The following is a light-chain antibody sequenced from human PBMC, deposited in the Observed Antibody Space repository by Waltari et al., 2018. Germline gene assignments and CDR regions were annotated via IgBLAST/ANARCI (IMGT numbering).Light chain of an antibody. V-gene: IGKV3-20*01. CDR1: QSVGRT. Sequence: EIVLTQSPGTPSLSPGVRATLACRASQSVGRTLAWYQHKPGQAPRLLIYGASSRATGTPARFSGSGSGTDFSLTISRLEPEDFAIYYCQHYVRLPATFGQGTKVEIK. CDR3: QHYVRLPAT. CDR2: GAS. J-gene: IGKJ1*01.